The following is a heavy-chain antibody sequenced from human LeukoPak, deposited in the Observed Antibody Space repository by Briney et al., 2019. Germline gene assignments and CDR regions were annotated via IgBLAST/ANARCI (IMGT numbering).Heavy chain of an antibody. CDR3: TTDPNDPDLFQH. CDR1: GFTFSNAW. V-gene: IGHV3-15*01. Sequence: GESLRLSCAASGFTFSNAWMSWVRQAPGKGLEWVGRIKSKTDGGTTDYAAPVKGRFTISRDDSKNTLYLQMNSLKTEDTAVYYCTTDPNDPDLFQHWGQGTPVTVSS. D-gene: IGHD1-1*01. CDR2: IKSKTDGGTT. J-gene: IGHJ1*01.